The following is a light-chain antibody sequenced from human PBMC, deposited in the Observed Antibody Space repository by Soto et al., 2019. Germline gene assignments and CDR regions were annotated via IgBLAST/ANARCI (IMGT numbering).Light chain of an antibody. CDR1: QSISSSN. CDR2: GAS. V-gene: IGKV3-15*01. CDR3: QQYNNWPPYT. J-gene: IGKJ2*01. Sequence: EIVMTQSPATLSVSPGESATLSCRASQSISSSNLAWYQQKPGQAPRLLIYGASSRATGIPARFSGSGSGTEFTLTISSLQSEDFAVYYCQQYNNWPPYTVGQGTNVDIK.